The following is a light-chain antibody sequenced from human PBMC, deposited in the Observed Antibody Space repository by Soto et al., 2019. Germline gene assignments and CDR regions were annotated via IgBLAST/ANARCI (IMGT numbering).Light chain of an antibody. CDR2: DAY. J-gene: IGKJ3*01. CDR3: QKSDHLPL. Sequence: DIQMTQSPPSLSASVGDIVTITCQASQDIGNSLNWYQHKPGKAPKLVIYDAYNLETGVPSTFSGSGYGTDFTFTISSLRPEDIATYYCQKSDHLPLFGPGTKVDIK. V-gene: IGKV1-33*01. CDR1: QDIGNS.